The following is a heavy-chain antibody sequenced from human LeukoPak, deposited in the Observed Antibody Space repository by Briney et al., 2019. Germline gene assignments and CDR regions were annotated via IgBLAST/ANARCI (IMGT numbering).Heavy chain of an antibody. J-gene: IGHJ3*02. D-gene: IGHD4-23*01. CDR2: IIPIFGTA. CDR3: AREDGGAEDAFDI. Sequence: SVEVSCKASGGTFSSYAISWVRQAPGQGLEWMGGIIPIFGTANYAQKFQGRVTITADESTSTAYMELSSLRSEDTAVYYCAREDGGAEDAFDIWGQGTMVTVSS. V-gene: IGHV1-69*13. CDR1: GGTFSSYA.